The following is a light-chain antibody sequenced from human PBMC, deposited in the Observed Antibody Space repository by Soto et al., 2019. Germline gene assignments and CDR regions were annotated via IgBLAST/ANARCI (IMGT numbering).Light chain of an antibody. CDR1: QSVSSY. V-gene: IGKV3-11*01. CDR2: DAS. J-gene: IGKJ5*01. Sequence: ILVTQSPATRSISPGEIATLSCSASQSVSSYFAWYQQKPGQAPRLLIYDASNRATGIPARFSGSGSGTDFTLTISSLEPEDFAVYYCQQRSNWPITFGQGTRLEI. CDR3: QQRSNWPIT.